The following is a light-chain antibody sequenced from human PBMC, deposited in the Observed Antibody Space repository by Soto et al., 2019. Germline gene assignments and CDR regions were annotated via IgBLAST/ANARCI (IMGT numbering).Light chain of an antibody. CDR2: GAS. V-gene: IGKV3D-15*01. CDR1: QSVRSSY. J-gene: IGKJ1*01. Sequence: EITLSQSPATLSLYPGERATLSCRASQSVRSSYLAWYQQKPGQAPGLLISGASSRATGIPDRFSGSGSGTEFTLTISSLQSEDFATYYCRQYDSWPWAFGQGTKVDIK. CDR3: RQYDSWPWA.